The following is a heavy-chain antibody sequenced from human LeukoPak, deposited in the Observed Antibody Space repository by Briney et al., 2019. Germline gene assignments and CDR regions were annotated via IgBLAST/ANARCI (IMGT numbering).Heavy chain of an antibody. CDR1: GFTFGSYW. CDR3: ARTPGTTSLDY. V-gene: IGHV3-7*04. D-gene: IGHD1-1*01. CDR2: IRQDGGET. J-gene: IGHJ4*02. Sequence: GGSLRLSCGASGFTFGSYWMSWVRQVPGKGLEWVANIRQDGGETYSVDSVKGRFIISRDNAKNSLFLQMNSLRVEDTAVYYCARTPGTTSLDYWGQGTLVTASS.